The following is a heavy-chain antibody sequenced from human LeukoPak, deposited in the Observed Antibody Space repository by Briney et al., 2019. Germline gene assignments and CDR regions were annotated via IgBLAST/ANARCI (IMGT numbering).Heavy chain of an antibody. V-gene: IGHV3-7*01. D-gene: IGHD7-27*01. J-gene: IGHJ3*02. Sequence: GGSLRLSCAASAFTFSRYWMSWVRQAPGKGLECVANIEGDGSAKNYVDSVKGRFTISRDNAENSLYLQMDSLRAEDTAIYYCARDPGWGAYDIWGQGAMVTVSS. CDR1: AFTFSRYW. CDR3: ARDPGWGAYDI. CDR2: IEGDGSAK.